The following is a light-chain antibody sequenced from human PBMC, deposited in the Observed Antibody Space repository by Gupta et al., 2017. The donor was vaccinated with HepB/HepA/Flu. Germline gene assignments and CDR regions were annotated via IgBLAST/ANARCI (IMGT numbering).Light chain of an antibody. CDR1: SSNIGSNT. Sequence: QSVLTQPPSVSGTPGQRVAISCSGSSSNIGSNTVNWYQQFPGTAPRLLIFFNNQRPSGVPDRFSGSKSGTSASLAISGLQSVDEGDYYCAVWDDSRNGVVFGGGTKLTVL. CDR2: FNN. CDR3: AVWDDSRNGVV. V-gene: IGLV1-44*01. J-gene: IGLJ2*01.